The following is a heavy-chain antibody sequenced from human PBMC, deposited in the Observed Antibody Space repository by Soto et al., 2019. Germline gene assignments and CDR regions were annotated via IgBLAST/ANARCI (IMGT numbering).Heavy chain of an antibody. CDR2: FSDSGGT. Sequence: QVQLQESGPGLVKPSETLSLTCTVSGGSINNYYWNWIRQPPGKGLEWIGYFSDSGGTNYNPSLPSRVTISVDTSKNQFFLKLNSVTAADTAVYYGARRWSGTDYWGQGTLVTVSS. V-gene: IGHV4-59*01. D-gene: IGHD3-3*01. J-gene: IGHJ4*02. CDR3: ARRWSGTDY. CDR1: GGSINNYY.